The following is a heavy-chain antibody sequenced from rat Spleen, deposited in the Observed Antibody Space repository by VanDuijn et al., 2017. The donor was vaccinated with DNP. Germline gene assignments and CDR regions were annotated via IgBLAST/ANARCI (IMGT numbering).Heavy chain of an antibody. CDR2: ISNTGDNT. Sequence: EVQLVESGGGPVQPGRSLKLSCVASGFIFSNYWMTWIRQAPGKGLEWVASISNTGDNTYYSDSVKGRFSLSRDNAKSTLYLQVNSLRSEDTATYYCTRRSAEGISWFAYWGQGTLVTVSS. CDR1: GFIFSNYW. D-gene: IGHD1-11*01. CDR3: TRRSAEGISWFAY. V-gene: IGHV5-31*01. J-gene: IGHJ3*01.